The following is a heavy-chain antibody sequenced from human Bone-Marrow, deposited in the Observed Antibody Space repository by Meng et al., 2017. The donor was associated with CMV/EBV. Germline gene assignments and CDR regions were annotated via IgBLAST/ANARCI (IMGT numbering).Heavy chain of an antibody. CDR3: ARVGLEYCSGGSCYSKAGYFDL. Sequence: ASVKVSCKASGYTFTGYYMHWVRQAPGQGLEWMGWINPNSGGTNYAQKFQGRVTMTRDTSISTAYMELSRLRSDDTAVYYCARVGLEYCSGGSCYSKAGYFDLWGRGTLV. CDR1: GYTFTGYY. J-gene: IGHJ2*01. D-gene: IGHD2-15*01. V-gene: IGHV1-2*02. CDR2: INPNSGGT.